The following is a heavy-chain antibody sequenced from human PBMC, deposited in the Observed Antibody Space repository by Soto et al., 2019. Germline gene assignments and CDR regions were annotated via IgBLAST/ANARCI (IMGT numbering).Heavy chain of an antibody. CDR1: GYSFTSYW. D-gene: IGHD6-13*01. V-gene: IGHV5-51*01. CDR2: IYPDDSDT. J-gene: IGHJ4*02. Sequence: PGESLKISCKGSGYSFTSYWIGWVRQMPGKGLEWMGIIYPDDSDTRYSPSFQGQVTISADKSISTAYLQWSSLTASDTAMYYCARHGKISHSRNYFDFWGQGALVTSPQ. CDR3: ARHGKISHSRNYFDF.